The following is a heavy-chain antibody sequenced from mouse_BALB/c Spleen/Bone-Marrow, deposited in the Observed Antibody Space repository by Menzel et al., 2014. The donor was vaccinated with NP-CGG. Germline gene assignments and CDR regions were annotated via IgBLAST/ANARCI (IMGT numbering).Heavy chain of an antibody. Sequence: VQLKESGPGLVKPSQSLSLTCSVTGYSITSGYYWNWIRQFPGNKLEWMGYISYDGSNNYNPSLKNRISITRDTSKNQFFLKLNSVTTEDTATYYCAYYYYAMDYWGQGTTVTASS. J-gene: IGHJ4*01. V-gene: IGHV3-6*02. CDR1: GYSITSGYY. CDR3: AYYYYAMDY. CDR2: ISYDGSN.